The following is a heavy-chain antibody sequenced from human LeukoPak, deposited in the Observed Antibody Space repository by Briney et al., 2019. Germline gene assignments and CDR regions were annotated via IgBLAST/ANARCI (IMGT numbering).Heavy chain of an antibody. J-gene: IGHJ4*02. CDR3: AKETWELLHFDY. Sequence: GGSLRLSCAASGFTFSDYYMSWIRQAPGKGLEWVSYISSSGSTIYYADSVKGRFTISRDNAKNSLYLQMNSLRAEDTAVYYCAKETWELLHFDYWGQGTLVTVSS. V-gene: IGHV3-11*04. CDR2: ISSSGSTI. CDR1: GFTFSDYY. D-gene: IGHD1-26*01.